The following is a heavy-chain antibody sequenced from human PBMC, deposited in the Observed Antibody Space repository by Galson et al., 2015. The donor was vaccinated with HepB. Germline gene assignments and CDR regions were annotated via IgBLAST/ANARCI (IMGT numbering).Heavy chain of an antibody. D-gene: IGHD6-13*01. J-gene: IGHJ6*02. CDR1: GFKFGIHG. Sequence: SLRLSCAASGFKFGIHGMHWVRQSPGRGLEWVAFVGYDESHKYYAESVEGRFSVSRDNLKNTLYLQMNSLRVADTAVYHCARDGGISSWYAYYYAMDVWGQGTTVTVSS. V-gene: IGHV3-30*02. CDR3: ARDGGISSWYAYYYAMDV. CDR2: VGYDESHK.